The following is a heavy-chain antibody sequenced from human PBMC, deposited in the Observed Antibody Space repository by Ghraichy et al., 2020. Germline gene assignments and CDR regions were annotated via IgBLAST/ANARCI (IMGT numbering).Heavy chain of an antibody. V-gene: IGHV3-30-3*01. Sequence: LSLTCAASGFTFSSHSFHWVRQAPGKGLECVALISHDGTKKYYADSVKGRFTISRDNSKNTLDLQMDSLRAEETAVYYCARDLYARSTPTVTTVGSDYWGQGTLVTVSS. J-gene: IGHJ4*02. D-gene: IGHD4-17*01. CDR3: ARDLYARSTPTVTTVGSDY. CDR2: ISHDGTKK. CDR1: GFTFSSHS.